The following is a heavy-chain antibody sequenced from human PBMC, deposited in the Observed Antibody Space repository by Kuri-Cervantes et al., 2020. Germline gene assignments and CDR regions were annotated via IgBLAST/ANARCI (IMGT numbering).Heavy chain of an antibody. Sequence: LSLTCAASGFTFSSYWMHWVRQAPGKGLVWVSRINSDGSSTSYADSVKGRFTISRDNAKNTLYLQMNSLRAEDTAVYYCARDNYYDSSGYPPGFGYWGQGTLVTVSS. J-gene: IGHJ4*02. V-gene: IGHV3-74*01. D-gene: IGHD3-22*01. CDR2: INSDGSST. CDR3: ARDNYYDSSGYPPGFGY. CDR1: GFTFSSYW.